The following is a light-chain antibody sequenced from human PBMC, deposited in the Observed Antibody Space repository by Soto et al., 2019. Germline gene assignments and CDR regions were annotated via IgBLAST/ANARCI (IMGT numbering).Light chain of an antibody. J-gene: IGLJ1*01. CDR1: SSDVGGYNY. Sequence: QSALTQPASVSGSPGQSITISCTGTSSDVGGYNYVSWYQQHPGKAPKLMIYDVSNRPSGVSNRFSGSKSGNTASLTISGIQAEEEADYYCSSYTSSSLDVFGTGTKLTVL. V-gene: IGLV2-14*01. CDR3: SSYTSSSLDV. CDR2: DVS.